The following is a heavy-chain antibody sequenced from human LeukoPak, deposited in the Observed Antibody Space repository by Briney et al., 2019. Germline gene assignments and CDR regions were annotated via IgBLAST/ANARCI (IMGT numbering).Heavy chain of an antibody. Sequence: GGSLRLSCAASGFTFDDYAMHWVRQAPGKGLEWVSAISGSGGSTYYADSVKGRFTISRDNSKNTLYLQMNSLRAEDTAVYYCAGRRDGYNTDYWGQGTLVTVSS. CDR2: ISGSGGST. J-gene: IGHJ4*02. V-gene: IGHV3-23*01. CDR3: AGRRDGYNTDY. CDR1: GFTFDDYA. D-gene: IGHD5-24*01.